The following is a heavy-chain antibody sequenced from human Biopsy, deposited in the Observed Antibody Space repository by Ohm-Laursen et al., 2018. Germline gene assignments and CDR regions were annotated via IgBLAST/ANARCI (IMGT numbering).Heavy chain of an antibody. CDR1: AGTFNSYV. CDR2: IIPTFDTP. D-gene: IGHD6-13*01. J-gene: IGHJ5*02. V-gene: IGHV1-69*06. CDR3: AGGAAKGYPYDH. Sequence: SSEKLSCKTSAGTFNSYVITWVRQAPGQGLEWMGRIIPTFDTPTYAPDFQGRVTFTADKSTGTATLDLRSLTSEDTAVYYCAGGAAKGYPYDHWGQGTLVTVSS.